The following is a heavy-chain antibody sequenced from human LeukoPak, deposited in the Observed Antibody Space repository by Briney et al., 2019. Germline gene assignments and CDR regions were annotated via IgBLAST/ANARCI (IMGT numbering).Heavy chain of an antibody. CDR2: IIPILGIA. CDR3: ARDQDYYDSSAFDI. V-gene: IGHV1-69*04. J-gene: IGHJ3*02. D-gene: IGHD3-22*01. Sequence: ASVKVSCKASGYTFTGYYMHWVRQAPGQGLEWMGRIIPILGIANYAQKFQGRVTITADKSTSTAYMELSSLRSEDTAVYYCARDQDYYDSSAFDIWGQGTMVTVSS. CDR1: GYTFTGYY.